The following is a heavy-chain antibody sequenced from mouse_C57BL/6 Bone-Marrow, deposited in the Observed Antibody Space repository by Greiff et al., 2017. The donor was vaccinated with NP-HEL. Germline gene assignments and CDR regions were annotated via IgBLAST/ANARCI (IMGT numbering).Heavy chain of an antibody. J-gene: IGHJ2*01. V-gene: IGHV1-69*01. CDR1: GYTFTSYW. D-gene: IGHD3-2*02. CDR3: ARSPDSSGYVDY. CDR2: IDPSDSYT. Sequence: QVQLQQPGAELVMPGASVKLSCKASGYTFTSYWIHWVKQRPGQGLEWIGEIDPSDSYTNYNQKFKGKSTLTVDKSSSTAYMQLSSLTSEDSAVYYCARSPDSSGYVDYWGQGTTLTVSS.